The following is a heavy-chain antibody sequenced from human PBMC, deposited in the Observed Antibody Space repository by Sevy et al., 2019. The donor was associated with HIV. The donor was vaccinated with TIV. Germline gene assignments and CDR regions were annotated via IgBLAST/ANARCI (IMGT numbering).Heavy chain of an antibody. Sequence: GGSLRLSCAASGFSFSKYGMHWVRQAPGKGLEWVALIWYDGSSEYYADSLKGRFPSSRDNSNNTPYLQVNSLRAEDTAVYYCVRGADYYDRGGANCDSWGQGTLVTVSS. V-gene: IGHV3-33*01. CDR2: IWYDGSSE. CDR3: VRGADYYDRGGANCDS. D-gene: IGHD3-22*01. CDR1: GFSFSKYG. J-gene: IGHJ4*02.